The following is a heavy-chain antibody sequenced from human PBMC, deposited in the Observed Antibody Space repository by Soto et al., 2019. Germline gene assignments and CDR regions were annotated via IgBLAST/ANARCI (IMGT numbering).Heavy chain of an antibody. CDR2: ISGSGSTI. Sequence: LXLSCAASGFTFSSYAVSWVRQAPWKGPEWISSISGSGSTIYYADSVKGRFTISRDNSKNTLYLQMSSLRAEDTAVYYCAKVFYYYDSSGYYYFDYWGQGTLVTVSS. D-gene: IGHD3-22*01. J-gene: IGHJ4*02. CDR3: AKVFYYYDSSGYYYFDY. V-gene: IGHV3-23*01. CDR1: GFTFSSYA.